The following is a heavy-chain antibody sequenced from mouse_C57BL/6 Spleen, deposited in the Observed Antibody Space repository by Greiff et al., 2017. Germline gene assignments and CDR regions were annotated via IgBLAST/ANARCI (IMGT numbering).Heavy chain of an antibody. CDR1: GYSITSGYY. Sequence: DVKLQESGPGLVKPSQSLSLTCSVTGYSITSGYYWNWIRQFPGNKLEWMGYISYDGSNNYNPSLKNRISITRDTSKNQFFLKLNSVTTEDTATYYCARGLYDYPFAYWGQGTLVTVSA. D-gene: IGHD2-4*01. V-gene: IGHV3-6*01. CDR2: ISYDGSN. J-gene: IGHJ3*01. CDR3: ARGLYDYPFAY.